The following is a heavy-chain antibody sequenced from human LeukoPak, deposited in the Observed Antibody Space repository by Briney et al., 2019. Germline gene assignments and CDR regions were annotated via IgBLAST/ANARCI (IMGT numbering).Heavy chain of an antibody. J-gene: IGHJ4*02. V-gene: IGHV4-30-4*07. CDR1: GGSINSGGYS. CDR3: ARGSWQLAEEVY. CDR2: LSYSGNN. Sequence: SETLSLTCAVSGGSINSGGYSWSWVRQPPGKRLEFIGYLSYSGNNYYIPSLKSRIVISGDTSSNQFSLGLSSVTAADTAEYYCARGSWQLAEEVYWGQGTLVTVSS. D-gene: IGHD6-6*01.